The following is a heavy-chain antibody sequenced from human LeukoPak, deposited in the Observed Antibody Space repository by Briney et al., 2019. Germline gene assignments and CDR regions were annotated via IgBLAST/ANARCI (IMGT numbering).Heavy chain of an antibody. Sequence: SVKVSCKASRGTFSSYAISWVRQAPGQGLEWMGRIIPIFGIANYAQKFQGRVTITADKSTSTAYMELSSLRSEDTAVYYCAREGSSSSQSRNYYYYGMDVWGQGTTVTVSS. CDR2: IIPIFGIA. V-gene: IGHV1-69*04. D-gene: IGHD6-6*01. J-gene: IGHJ6*02. CDR1: RGTFSSYA. CDR3: AREGSSSSQSRNYYYYGMDV.